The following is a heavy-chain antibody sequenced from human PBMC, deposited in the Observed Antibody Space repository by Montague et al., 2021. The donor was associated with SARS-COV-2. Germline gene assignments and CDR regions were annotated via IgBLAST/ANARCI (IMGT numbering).Heavy chain of an antibody. V-gene: IGHV4-4*07. CDR1: AGSINNYY. CDR3: ASSYGSGYYGFDY. Sequence: SXTLSLTCTVSAGSINNYYWSWIRQSAGKGLEWIGRIYPSGDTNYNPSLKSRVTVSVVTSKSQFSLNLNSLTVADTAVYYCASSYGSGYYGFDYWGQGIPVTVSS. D-gene: IGHD3-10*01. CDR2: IYPSGDT. J-gene: IGHJ4*02.